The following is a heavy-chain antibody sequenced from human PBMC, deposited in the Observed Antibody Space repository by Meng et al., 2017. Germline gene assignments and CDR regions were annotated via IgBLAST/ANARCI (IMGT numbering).Heavy chain of an antibody. CDR2: AYYRSKWYH. V-gene: IGHV6-1*01. Sequence: QIQLHQSGPRLVKPSHTLSLICAISGDSVSSNSAAWNWIRQSPSRGLEWLERAYYRSKWYHDYAESVKSRISIDPDTSKNQFSLQLRSVTPEDSAVYYCARGSYSFDSWGQRTLVTVSS. CDR1: GDSVSSNSAA. CDR3: ARGSYSFDS. J-gene: IGHJ4*02. D-gene: IGHD1-26*01.